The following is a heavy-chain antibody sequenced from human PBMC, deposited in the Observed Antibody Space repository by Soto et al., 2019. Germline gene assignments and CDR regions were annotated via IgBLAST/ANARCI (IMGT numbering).Heavy chain of an antibody. Sequence: SVKVSCKAPGGTLSGYAISLVRQAPGQGLEWMGGIIPIFGTANYEQKFQDRVTITRDTSASTAYMELSSLRSEDTAVYYCAKGGNIAVVVADYGMDVWGQGTTVTVSS. D-gene: IGHD2-15*01. CDR2: IIPIFGTA. CDR3: AKGGNIAVVVADYGMDV. CDR1: GGTLSGYA. V-gene: IGHV1-69*05. J-gene: IGHJ6*02.